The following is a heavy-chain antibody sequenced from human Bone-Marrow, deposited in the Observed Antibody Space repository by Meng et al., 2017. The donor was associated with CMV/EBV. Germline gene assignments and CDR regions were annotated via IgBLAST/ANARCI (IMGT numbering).Heavy chain of an antibody. CDR1: EFTFSSYA. CDR2: ISFDVSNK. CDR3: ARDRAYCSSTSCYFFCYGMDV. J-gene: IGHJ6*02. Sequence: GGSLRLSGAASEFTFSSYAMHGVRQAPGKGLEWVAVISFDVSNKYYADSVKGRFTISRDNSKNTLYLQMNCLRAEDTVVYYCARDRAYCSSTSCYFFCYGMDVWGQGTTVTVSS. D-gene: IGHD2-2*01. V-gene: IGHV3-30*14.